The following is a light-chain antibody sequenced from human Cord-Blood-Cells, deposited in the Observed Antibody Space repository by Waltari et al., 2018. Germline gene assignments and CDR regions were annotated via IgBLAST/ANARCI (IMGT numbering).Light chain of an antibody. V-gene: IGLV2-23*01. CDR2: EGS. CDR3: CSYAGSSV. Sequence: QSALTQPASVSGSPGQSITISCTGPSSDVGSYNLVSWYQQHPGKAPKLMIYEGSKRPSGVSNRFSGSKSGNTASLTISGLQAEDEADYYCCSYAGSSVFGGGTKLTVL. J-gene: IGLJ3*02. CDR1: SSDVGSYNL.